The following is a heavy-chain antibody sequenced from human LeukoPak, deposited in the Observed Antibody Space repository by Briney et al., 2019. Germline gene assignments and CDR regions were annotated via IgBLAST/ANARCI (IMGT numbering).Heavy chain of an antibody. CDR2: IYSEVST. CDR3: ARERWGPEGVRGGPYYYYGMDV. J-gene: IGHJ6*02. D-gene: IGHD3-10*01. Sequence: GGSLTLSCAPSGPTVSINYISWARQAPGKGLEWVSDIYSEVSTYYADTVKGRFAISRDNSKNTLYHQKNSLRAEDTAVYYWARERWGPEGVRGGPYYYYGMDVWGQGTTVIVSS. V-gene: IGHV3-53*01. CDR1: GPTVSINY.